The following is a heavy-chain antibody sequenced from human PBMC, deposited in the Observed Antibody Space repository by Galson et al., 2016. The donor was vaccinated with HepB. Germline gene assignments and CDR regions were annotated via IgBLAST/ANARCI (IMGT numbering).Heavy chain of an antibody. CDR2: ISSSSSYT. Sequence: SLRLSCAASGFTFSDYYMTWIRQAPGKGLECASYISSSSSYTNYADSVKGRFTISRDNAKNSLYLQMNSLRAEDTAVYFCAREGQRAMVSDAFDIWGQGTMVTVSS. D-gene: IGHD5-18*01. CDR1: GFTFSDYY. CDR3: AREGQRAMVSDAFDI. V-gene: IGHV3-11*06. J-gene: IGHJ3*02.